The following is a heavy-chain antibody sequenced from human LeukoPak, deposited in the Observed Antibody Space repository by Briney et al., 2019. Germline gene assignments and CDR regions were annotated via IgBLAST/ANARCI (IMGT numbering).Heavy chain of an antibody. D-gene: IGHD2-2*02. CDR1: GFTFSSYG. Sequence: GGSLRLSCAASGFTFSSYGMHWVRQAPGKGLEWVAFIRYDGSNKYYADSVKGRFTISRDYSKNTLYLQMNSLRAEDTAVYYCAKDRWGIVVVPAAIADWGQGTLVTVSS. CDR3: AKDRWGIVVVPAAIAD. CDR2: IRYDGSNK. V-gene: IGHV3-30*02. J-gene: IGHJ4*02.